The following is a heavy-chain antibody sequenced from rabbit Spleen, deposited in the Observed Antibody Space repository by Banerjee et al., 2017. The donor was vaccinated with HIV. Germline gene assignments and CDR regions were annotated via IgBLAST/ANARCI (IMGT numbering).Heavy chain of an antibody. J-gene: IGHJ3*01. Sequence: QSLEESGGDLVKPGASLTLTCIASGVSFSGDSFSGDSYMCWVRQAPGKGLEWIVCIDTGSSGFTYFASWAKGRFTISKTSSTTLTLQMTSLTAADTATYFCARDTGSSFSSYGMDLWGQGTLVTVS. V-gene: IGHV1S40*01. D-gene: IGHD8-1*01. CDR3: ARDTGSSFSSYGMDL. CDR2: IDTGSSGFT. CDR1: GVSFSGDSFSGDSY.